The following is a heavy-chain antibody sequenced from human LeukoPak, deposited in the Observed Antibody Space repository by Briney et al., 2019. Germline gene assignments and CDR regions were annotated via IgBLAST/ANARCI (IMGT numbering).Heavy chain of an antibody. CDR2: ISYDGSNK. Sequence: PGGSLRLSCAASGFTFSSYGMHWVRQAPGKGLEWVAVISYDGSNKYYADSVKGRFTISRDNSKNTLYLQMNSLRAEDTAVYYCARDFRDYGDYWGQGTLVTVSS. CDR3: ARDFRDYGDY. V-gene: IGHV3-30*03. CDR1: GFTFSSYG. J-gene: IGHJ4*02. D-gene: IGHD3-10*01.